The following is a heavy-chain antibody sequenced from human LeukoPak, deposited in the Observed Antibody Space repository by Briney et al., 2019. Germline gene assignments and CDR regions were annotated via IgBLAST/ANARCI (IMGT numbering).Heavy chain of an antibody. J-gene: IGHJ4*02. CDR1: GFPLSSYA. CDR2: TSSSDDGT. V-gene: IGHV3-23*01. CDR3: AKNRESYWVPELDY. D-gene: IGHD1-26*01. Sequence: PGGSLRLSCAASGFPLSSYAMSWVRQVPGKGLEWVSATSSSDDGTYHADSVRGRFTIYRDNFRNTLYLQMNRLRVEDAAVYYCAKNRESYWVPELDYWGQGTLVTVSS.